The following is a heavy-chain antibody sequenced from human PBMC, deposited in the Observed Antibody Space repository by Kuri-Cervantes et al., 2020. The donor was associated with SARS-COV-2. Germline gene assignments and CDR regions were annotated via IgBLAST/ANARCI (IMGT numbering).Heavy chain of an antibody. CDR1: GFTFRSYA. CDR2: ISGGGGTI. D-gene: IGHD2-21*02. J-gene: IGHJ4*02. V-gene: IGHV3-23*01. CDR3: ARGWVGTRPNFDY. Sequence: GGSLRLSCAASGFTFRSYAMAWVRQAPGKGLEWVALISGGGGTISYADSVKGRFTISRDNSKNTLSLQVSSLGVEDTAIYYCARGWVGTRPNFDYWGQGTLVTVSS.